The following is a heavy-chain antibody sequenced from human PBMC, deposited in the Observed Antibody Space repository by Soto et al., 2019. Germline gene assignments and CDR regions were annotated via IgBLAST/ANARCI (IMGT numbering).Heavy chain of an antibody. V-gene: IGHV3-21*01. CDR2: ISSSSSFI. CDR1: GFTLTTYN. J-gene: IGHJ4*02. Sequence: GGSLRLSCAASGFTLTTYNMNWVRQAPGKGLEWVSSISSSSSFIYYADSVKGRFTISRDNAKNSLYLQMNSLRAEDTALYYCARGYCSGGNCYAHDYWGQGTLVTVPQ. D-gene: IGHD2-15*01. CDR3: ARGYCSGGNCYAHDY.